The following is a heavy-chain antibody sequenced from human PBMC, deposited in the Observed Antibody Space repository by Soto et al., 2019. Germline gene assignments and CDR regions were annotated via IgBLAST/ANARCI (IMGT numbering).Heavy chain of an antibody. CDR2: IRGSGGTT. V-gene: IGHV3-23*01. Sequence: PGGSLRLSCAASGFTFSNYAMSWVRQAPGKGLEWVSGIRGSGGTTYYADSVKGRFTISRDNSKNTLFLQMNSLRGDDTAVYYCAKAVYNAWYYFDYWGQGTLVTVSS. CDR3: AKAVYNAWYYFDY. CDR1: GFTFSNYA. J-gene: IGHJ4*02. D-gene: IGHD1-1*01.